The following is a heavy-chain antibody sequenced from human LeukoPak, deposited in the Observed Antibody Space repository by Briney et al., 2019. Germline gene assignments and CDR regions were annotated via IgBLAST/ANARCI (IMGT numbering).Heavy chain of an antibody. V-gene: IGHV3-20*04. CDR3: ARDPRVGATPYYFDY. CDR1: GFTFDDYG. D-gene: IGHD1-26*01. CDR2: INWNGGST. J-gene: IGHJ4*02. Sequence: GGSLRLSCAASGFTFDDYGMSWVRQAPGKGLEWVSGINWNGGSTGYADSVKGRFTISRDNAKNSLYLQMNSLRAEDTALYYCARDPRVGATPYYFDYWGQGTLVTVPS.